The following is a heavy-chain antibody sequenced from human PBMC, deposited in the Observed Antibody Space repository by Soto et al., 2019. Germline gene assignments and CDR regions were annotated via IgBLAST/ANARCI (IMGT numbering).Heavy chain of an antibody. J-gene: IGHJ5*02. CDR1: GGSISSYY. D-gene: IGHD2-2*01. V-gene: IGHV4-59*08. Sequence: SETLSLTCTVSGGSISSYYWSWIRQPPGKGLEWIGYIYYSGSTNYNPSLKSRVTISVDTSKNQFSLKLSSVTAADTAVYYCARAYCSSTSCHLRWFDPWGQGTLVTVSS. CDR3: ARAYCSSTSCHLRWFDP. CDR2: IYYSGST.